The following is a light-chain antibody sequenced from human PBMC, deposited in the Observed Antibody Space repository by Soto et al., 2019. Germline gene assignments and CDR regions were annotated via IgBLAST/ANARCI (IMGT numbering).Light chain of an antibody. CDR2: INSDGSH. V-gene: IGLV4-69*01. CDR1: SGHSSYA. Sequence: QSVLTQAPSASASLGASVKLTCTLSSGHSSYAIAWHQLRPEKGPRYLMKINSDGSHNKGDGIPDRFSGSSSGADRYLTISSLQSEDEADYYCQTWGTGIRVFGTGTKLTVL. CDR3: QTWGTGIRV. J-gene: IGLJ1*01.